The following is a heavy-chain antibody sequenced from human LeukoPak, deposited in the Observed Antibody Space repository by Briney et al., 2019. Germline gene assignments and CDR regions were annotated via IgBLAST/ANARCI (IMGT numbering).Heavy chain of an antibody. Sequence: GGSLRLSCAASGFTFSGYGIHWVRQAPGKGLEWVAFLSYDGSNKFYADSVKGRFTISRDNSENTLHLQMNSLRAEDTAVYYCARSSIAGRPGYFQHWGQGTLVTVSS. D-gene: IGHD6-6*01. CDR2: LSYDGSNK. J-gene: IGHJ1*01. V-gene: IGHV3-33*01. CDR1: GFTFSGYG. CDR3: ARSSIAGRPGYFQH.